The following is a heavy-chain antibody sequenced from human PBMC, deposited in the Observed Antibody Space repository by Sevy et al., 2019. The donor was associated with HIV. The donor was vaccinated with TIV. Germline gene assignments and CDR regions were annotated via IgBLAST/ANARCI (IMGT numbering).Heavy chain of an antibody. CDR3: ARFHSNSGTTVVNDAFDI. CDR2: IYYSGST. V-gene: IGHV4-31*03. Sequence: SETLSLTCTVSGGSISSGGYYWSWIRQHPGKGLEWIGYIYYSGSTYYNPSLKSRVTISVDTSKNQFSLKLSSVTAADTAVYYCARFHSNSGTTVVNDAFDIWGQGTMVTVSS. J-gene: IGHJ3*02. D-gene: IGHD1-1*01. CDR1: GGSISSGGYY.